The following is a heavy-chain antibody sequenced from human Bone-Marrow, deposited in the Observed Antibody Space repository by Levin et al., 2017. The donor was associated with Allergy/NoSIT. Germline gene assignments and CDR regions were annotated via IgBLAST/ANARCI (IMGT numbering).Heavy chain of an antibody. D-gene: IGHD3/OR15-3a*01. CDR2: SHYSGST. V-gene: IGHV4-59*01. J-gene: IGHJ4*02. CDR1: GDSISSYY. CDR3: ARHPQYYVWTGSYPPADFDY. Sequence: ASETLSLTCTVSGDSISSYYWSWIRQPPGKGLEWIGYSHYSGSTNYNPSLKSRVTMSVDTSNNQFSLRLNSVTAADTAVYYCARHPQYYVWTGSYPPADFDYWGQGTLVTVSS.